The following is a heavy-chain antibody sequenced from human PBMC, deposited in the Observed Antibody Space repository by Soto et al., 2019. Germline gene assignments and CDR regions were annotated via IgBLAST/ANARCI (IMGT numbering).Heavy chain of an antibody. J-gene: IGHJ4*02. Sequence: GGSLRLSCAASGFSVSSNYMSWVRQVPGKGLEWVSVIYSGGNTHYADSVKGRFTISRDNSKNTLYLQMNSLRAEDTAVYYCAKDIAARPRYYFDYWGQGTLVTVSS. CDR2: IYSGGNT. CDR3: AKDIAARPRYYFDY. V-gene: IGHV3-53*01. D-gene: IGHD6-6*01. CDR1: GFSVSSNY.